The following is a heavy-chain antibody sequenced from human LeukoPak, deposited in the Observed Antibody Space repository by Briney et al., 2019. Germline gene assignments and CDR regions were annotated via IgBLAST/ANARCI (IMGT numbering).Heavy chain of an antibody. D-gene: IGHD1-1*01. V-gene: IGHV3-23*01. CDR2: ISGSGVST. J-gene: IGHJ4*02. Sequence: GPSLRLSCAASGFTFSTYVMSWVRQAPGKGLEWVSAISGSGVSTYYADSVKGRFTISRDNSKNTLYLQMNSLGADDTAVYYCAKGNWRYFDYWGQGTLVTVSS. CDR1: GFTFSTYV. CDR3: AKGNWRYFDY.